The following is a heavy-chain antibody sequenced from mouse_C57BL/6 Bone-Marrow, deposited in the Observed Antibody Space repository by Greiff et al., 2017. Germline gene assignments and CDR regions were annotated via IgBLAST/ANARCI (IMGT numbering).Heavy chain of an antibody. V-gene: IGHV10-1*01. CDR1: GFSFNTYA. J-gene: IGHJ2*01. D-gene: IGHD4-1*01. CDR2: IRSKSNKYAT. Sequence: EAGGGLVQPKGSLKLSCAASGFSFNTYAMNWVRQAPGKGLEWVARIRSKSNKYATYYADSVKDRFTIARDDSESMLYLQMSNLKTEDTAMYYCVVGGANWNFDYWGQGTTLTVSS. CDR3: VVGGANWNFDY.